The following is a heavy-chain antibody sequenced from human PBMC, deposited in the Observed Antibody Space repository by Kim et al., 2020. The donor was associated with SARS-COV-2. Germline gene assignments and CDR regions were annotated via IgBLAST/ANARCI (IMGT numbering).Heavy chain of an antibody. D-gene: IGHD3-10*01. CDR3: ARGAGYYYGSGSYFPDNPPTNIIIDY. J-gene: IGHJ4*02. CDR1: GGSFSGYY. CDR2: INHSGST. V-gene: IGHV4-34*01. Sequence: SETLYLTCAVYGGSFSGYYWSWIRQPPGKGLEWIVEINHSGSTNYNPSLKSRVTISVDTSKNQFSLKLSSVTAADTAVYYFARGAGYYYGSGSYFPDNPPTNIIIDYWGQGTLVTVSS.